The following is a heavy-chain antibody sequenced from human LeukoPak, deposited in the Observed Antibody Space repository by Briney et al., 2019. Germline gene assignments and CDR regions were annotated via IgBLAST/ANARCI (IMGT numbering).Heavy chain of an antibody. CDR3: ARLRYFDWLFPDYYYGMDV. CDR2: INPNSGGT. D-gene: IGHD3-9*01. J-gene: IGHJ6*02. Sequence: ASVKVSCKASGYTFTGYYMHWVRQAPGQGLEWMGWINPNSGGTNYAQKFQGRVTMTRDTSISTAYMELSRLRSDDTAVYYCARLRYFDWLFPDYYYGMDVWGQGTTVTVSS. V-gene: IGHV1-2*02. CDR1: GYTFTGYY.